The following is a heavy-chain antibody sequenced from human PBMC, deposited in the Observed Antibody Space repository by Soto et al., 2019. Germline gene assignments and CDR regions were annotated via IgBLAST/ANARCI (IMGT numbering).Heavy chain of an antibody. J-gene: IGHJ4*02. CDR3: TTNYSGFVVAALMDFDY. CDR2: IKSKTDGGTT. V-gene: IGHV3-15*01. Sequence: EVQLVESGGGLVKPGGSLRLSCAASGFTFSNAWMSWVRQAPGKGLEWVGRIKSKTDGGTTDYAAPVKGRFTISRDDSKKTLYLQMNSLKTEDTAVYYCTTNYSGFVVAALMDFDYWGQGTLVTVSS. D-gene: IGHD2-15*01. CDR1: GFTFSNAW.